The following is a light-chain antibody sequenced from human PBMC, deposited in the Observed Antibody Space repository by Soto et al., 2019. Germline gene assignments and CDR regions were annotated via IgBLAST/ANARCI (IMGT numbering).Light chain of an antibody. Sequence: DVVMTQSPLSLPVTLGQPASISCRSSRSLLHSDGNTYLNWFQQRPGQSPRRLIYQVSNRDSGVPDRFSGSGSGTDVTLKISRVEAEDVGFYYCMHGTHWPPWTFGQGTKVEIK. CDR1: RSLLHSDGNTY. J-gene: IGKJ1*01. CDR2: QVS. V-gene: IGKV2-30*02. CDR3: MHGTHWPPWT.